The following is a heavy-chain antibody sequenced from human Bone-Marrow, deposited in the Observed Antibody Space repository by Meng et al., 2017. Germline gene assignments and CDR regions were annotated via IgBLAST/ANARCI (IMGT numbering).Heavy chain of an antibody. J-gene: IGHJ4*02. V-gene: IGHV4-34*01. CDR1: GGSFSGYY. D-gene: IGHD2-15*01. Sequence: SETLSLTCAVYGGSFSGYYWSWIRQPPGKGLEWIGEINHSGSTNYNPSLKSRVTISVDTSKNQFSLKLSSVTAADTAVYYCARGRYCSGGSCYLYYFDYWGQGTLVTV. CDR3: ARGRYCSGGSCYLYYFDY. CDR2: INHSGST.